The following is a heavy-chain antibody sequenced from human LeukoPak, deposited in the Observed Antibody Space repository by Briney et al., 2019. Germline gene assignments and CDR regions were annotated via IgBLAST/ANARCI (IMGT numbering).Heavy chain of an antibody. V-gene: IGHV3-21*06. CDR2: ISGGSDYI. CDR1: GFTFSYYN. J-gene: IGHJ4*02. CDR3: ARLDESEGDY. Sequence: GGSLRLSCSASGFTFSYYNMNWVRQAPGKRLEWMASISGGSDYIEYADSVKGRFTISRDNAKNSLFLQISNLSAEDTAVYYCARLDESEGDYWGQGTLLTVSS.